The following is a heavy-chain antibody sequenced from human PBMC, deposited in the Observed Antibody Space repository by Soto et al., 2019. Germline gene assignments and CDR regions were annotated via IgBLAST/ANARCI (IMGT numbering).Heavy chain of an antibody. V-gene: IGHV3-53*01. CDR2: IYSGGST. Sequence: GGSLRLSCAASGFTVSSNYMSWVRQAPGKGLEWVSVIYSGGSTYYADSVKGRFTISRDNSKNTLYLQMNSQRAEDTAVYYCARAFTRTYGYFDLWGRGTLVTVSS. J-gene: IGHJ2*01. CDR3: ARAFTRTYGYFDL. CDR1: GFTVSSNY.